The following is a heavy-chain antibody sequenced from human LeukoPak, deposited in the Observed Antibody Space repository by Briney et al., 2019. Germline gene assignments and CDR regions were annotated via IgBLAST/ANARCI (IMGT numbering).Heavy chain of an antibody. D-gene: IGHD4-17*01. J-gene: IGHJ4*02. Sequence: KSSETLSLTCTVSGGSISSYYGSWIRQPPGKGLEWIGYIYYSGSTNYNPSLKSRVTISVDTSKNQFSLKLSSVTAADTAVYYCARVASDYGDYAPDYWGQGTLVTVSS. CDR1: GGSISSYY. V-gene: IGHV4-59*01. CDR2: IYYSGST. CDR3: ARVASDYGDYAPDY.